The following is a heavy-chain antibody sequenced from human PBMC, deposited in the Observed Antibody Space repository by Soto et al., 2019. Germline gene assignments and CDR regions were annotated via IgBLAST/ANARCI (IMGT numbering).Heavy chain of an antibody. J-gene: IGHJ4*02. CDR1: GGSFSGYY. CDR3: ARVVLDTAMVLDY. Sequence: SETLSLTCAVYGGSFSGYYWSWIRQPPGKGLEWIGEINHSGSTNYNPSLKSRVTISVDTSKNQFSLKLSSVTAADTAAYYCARVVLDTAMVLDYWGQGTLVTVPS. CDR2: INHSGST. D-gene: IGHD5-18*01. V-gene: IGHV4-34*01.